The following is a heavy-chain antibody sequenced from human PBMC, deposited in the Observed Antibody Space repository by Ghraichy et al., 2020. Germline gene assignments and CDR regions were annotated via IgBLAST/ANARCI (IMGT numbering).Heavy chain of an antibody. CDR3: ARESELVRTFDI. D-gene: IGHD1-7*01. J-gene: IGHJ3*02. V-gene: IGHV3-21*01. Sequence: SSISTSSSYIYYADSVKGRFTISRDNAKNSLYLQMNSLRAEDTAVYYCARESELVRTFDIWGQG. CDR2: ISTSSSYI.